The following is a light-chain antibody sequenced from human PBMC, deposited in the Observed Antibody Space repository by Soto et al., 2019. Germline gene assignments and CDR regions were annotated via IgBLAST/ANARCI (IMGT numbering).Light chain of an antibody. J-gene: IGLJ2*01. CDR2: DVS. CDR1: SSDVGGYNY. V-gene: IGLV2-14*01. CDR3: SSYTSSSFVV. Sequence: QSALTQPASVSGSPGQSITISCTGTSSDVGGYNYVSWYQQHPGKAPNLMIYDVSNRPSGVSNRFSGSKSGNTASLTISGLQAEDEADYYCSSYTSSSFVVFGGGTKLTVL.